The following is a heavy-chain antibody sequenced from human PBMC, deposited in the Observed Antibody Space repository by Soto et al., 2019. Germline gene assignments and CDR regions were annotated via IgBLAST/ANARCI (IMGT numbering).Heavy chain of an antibody. J-gene: IGHJ5*02. CDR2: IYYSGST. CDR1: GGSISSGGYY. CDR3: AGGKASSGWINWFDP. V-gene: IGHV4-31*03. Sequence: QVQLQESGPGLVKPSQTLSLTCTVSGGSISSGGYYWSWIRQHPGKGLEWIGYIYYSGSTYYNPSLKSRVTISVDTSKNQFSLKLSSVTAADTAVYYCAGGKASSGWINWFDPWGQGTLVTVSS. D-gene: IGHD6-19*01.